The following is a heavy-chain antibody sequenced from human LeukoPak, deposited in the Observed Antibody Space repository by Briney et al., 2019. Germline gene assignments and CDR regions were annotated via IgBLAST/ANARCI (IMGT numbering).Heavy chain of an antibody. CDR3: AKDSGGIAVAAGDY. Sequence: PGGSLRLSCAASGYTFDDYAMHWVRQAPGKGLEWVSGISWNSGSIGYADSVKGRFTISRGNAKNSLYLQMNSLRAEDMALYYCAKDSGGIAVAAGDYWGQGTLVTVSS. V-gene: IGHV3-9*03. CDR2: ISWNSGSI. D-gene: IGHD6-19*01. J-gene: IGHJ4*02. CDR1: GYTFDDYA.